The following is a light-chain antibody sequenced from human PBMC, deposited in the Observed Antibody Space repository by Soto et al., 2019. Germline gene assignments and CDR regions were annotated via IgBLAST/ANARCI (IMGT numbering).Light chain of an antibody. CDR3: CSYAGSSTYVV. CDR1: SSDVGRYNL. CDR2: EGS. J-gene: IGLJ2*01. V-gene: IGLV2-23*01. Sequence: QSVLTQPASVSGSPGQSITISCTGTSSDVGRYNLVHWYQQHPGKAPKLMIYEGSKRPSGVSNRFSGSKSGNTASLTISGLQAEDEADYYCCSYAGSSTYVVFGGGTQLTVL.